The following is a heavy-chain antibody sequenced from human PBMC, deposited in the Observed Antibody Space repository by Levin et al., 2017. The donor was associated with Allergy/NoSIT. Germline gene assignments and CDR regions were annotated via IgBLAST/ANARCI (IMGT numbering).Heavy chain of an antibody. Sequence: ASVKVSCKASGYTFNSYGISWVRQAPGQGLEWMGWINTHNDNTNYAQKVQGRLTMTTDTSTSTAYMELRSLRSDDTAVYYCARDGNWGSHGGDGPSRLLDYWGQGTLVTVSS. CDR1: GYTFNSYG. CDR2: INTHNDNT. CDR3: ARDGNWGSHGGDGPSRLLDY. V-gene: IGHV1-18*01. D-gene: IGHD7-27*01. J-gene: IGHJ4*02.